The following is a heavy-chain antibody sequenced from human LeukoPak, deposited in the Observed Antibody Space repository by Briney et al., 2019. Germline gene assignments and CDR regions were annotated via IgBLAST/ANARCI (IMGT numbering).Heavy chain of an antibody. CDR3: ATVRDSSGQDY. D-gene: IGHD3-22*01. J-gene: IGHJ4*02. V-gene: IGHV1-46*01. CDR2: INPSGGST. Sequence: ASVKVSCKASGYTFTSYYMHWVRQAPGQGLEWMGIINPSGGSTSYAQKFQGRVTMTEDTSTDTAYMELSSLRSEDTAVYYCATVRDSSGQDYWGQGTLVTVSS. CDR1: GYTFTSYY.